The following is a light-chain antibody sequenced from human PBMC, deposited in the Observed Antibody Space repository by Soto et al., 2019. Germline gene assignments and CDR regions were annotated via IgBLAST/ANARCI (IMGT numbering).Light chain of an antibody. CDR2: GAS. CDR3: QHYGSSPT. CDR1: QSVSSAY. V-gene: IGKV3-20*01. Sequence: EIVLTQSPGTLSLSPGARATLSCRASQSVSSAYFAWYQQKPGQAPRLLIYGASTRVTGIPDRFSGSGSGTDFTLTISRLEPEDFAVYYCQHYGSSPTFGQGTKVEIK. J-gene: IGKJ1*01.